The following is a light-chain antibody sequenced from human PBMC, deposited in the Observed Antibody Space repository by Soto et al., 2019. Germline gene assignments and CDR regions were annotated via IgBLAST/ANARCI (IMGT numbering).Light chain of an antibody. V-gene: IGKV3-11*01. CDR1: QRGSY. CDR2: DAS. CDR3: TQRTNPPWT. J-gene: IGKJ1*01. Sequence: EVVLTQSPATLSLSPGERATLSCRASQRGSYLAWYQQKPGQAPMLLMYDASNRATGIPASFSVSWSGTDFPLTIHRLEPEDFAVYYCTQRTNPPWTFGQGTKVEIK.